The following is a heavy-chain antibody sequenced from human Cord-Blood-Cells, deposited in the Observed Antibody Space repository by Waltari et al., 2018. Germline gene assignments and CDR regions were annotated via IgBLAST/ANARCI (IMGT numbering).Heavy chain of an antibody. CDR2: INHSGST. Sequence: QVQLQQWGAGLLKPSETLSLTCAVHGGSFSGDYWSWIREPPGKGLEWIGEINHSGSTNYNPSLKSRVTISVDTSKNQFSLKLSSVTAADTAVYYCARQEGSSWYNWFDPWGQGTLVTVSS. V-gene: IGHV4-34*01. D-gene: IGHD6-13*01. CDR1: GGSFSGDY. CDR3: ARQEGSSWYNWFDP. J-gene: IGHJ5*02.